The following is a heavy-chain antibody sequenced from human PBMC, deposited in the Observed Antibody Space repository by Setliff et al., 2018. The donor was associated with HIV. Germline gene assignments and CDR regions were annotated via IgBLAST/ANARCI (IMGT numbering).Heavy chain of an antibody. CDR3: ARSPEWGAGGIDY. Sequence: SETLSLTCTVSGGSISRYYWSWIRQSPGKGLEWIGYVYFTGHTNFNPSLKSRVTMSIDTPQNQFSLTLTSVTAAATAVYYCARSPEWGAGGIDYWGQGTLVTVSS. CDR1: GGSISRYY. CDR2: VYFTGHT. J-gene: IGHJ4*02. V-gene: IGHV4-59*01. D-gene: IGHD1-26*01.